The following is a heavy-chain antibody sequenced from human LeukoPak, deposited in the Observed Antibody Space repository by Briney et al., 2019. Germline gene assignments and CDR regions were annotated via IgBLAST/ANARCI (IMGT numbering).Heavy chain of an antibody. V-gene: IGHV3-21*01. CDR2: ISSSSIYI. J-gene: IGHJ6*03. CDR3: ARDGGPRDYYYMDV. CDR1: GFTFSSYS. D-gene: IGHD3-16*01. Sequence: GGSLRLSCAASGFTFSSYSMNWVRQAPGKGLEWVSSISSSSIYIYYADSVKGRFTISSDNAKNSLYLQMNSLRAEDTAVYYCARDGGPRDYYYMDVWGKGTTVTVSS.